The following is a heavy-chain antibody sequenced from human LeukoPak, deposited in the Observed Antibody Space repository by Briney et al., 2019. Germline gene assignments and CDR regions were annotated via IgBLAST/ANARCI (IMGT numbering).Heavy chain of an antibody. V-gene: IGHV4-38-2*02. CDR3: ARDVDDSSGYYSDY. Sequence: PVESLSLTCAVSGYSISSGYYWGWIRQPPGKGLEWIGSIYHSGRTYYNPSLKSRVTISVDTSKNQFSLKLSSVTAADTAVYYCARDVDDSSGYYSDYWGQGTLVTVPS. D-gene: IGHD3-22*01. CDR1: GYSISSGYY. CDR2: IYHSGRT. J-gene: IGHJ4*02.